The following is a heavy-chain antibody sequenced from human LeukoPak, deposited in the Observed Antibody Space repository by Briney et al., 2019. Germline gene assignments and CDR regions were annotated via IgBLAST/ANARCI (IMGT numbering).Heavy chain of an antibody. CDR2: VNPSGDST. V-gene: IGHV1-46*01. CDR3: ARDSEAADY. J-gene: IGHJ4*02. Sequence: GASVKVSCKASGYTFTSYDINWVRQATGQGLEWMGIVNPSGDSTNYAQNFQGRVTMTGDTSTSTVYMELSSLRSEDTAVYYCARDSEAADYWGQGTLVTVSS. D-gene: IGHD6-25*01. CDR1: GYTFTSYD.